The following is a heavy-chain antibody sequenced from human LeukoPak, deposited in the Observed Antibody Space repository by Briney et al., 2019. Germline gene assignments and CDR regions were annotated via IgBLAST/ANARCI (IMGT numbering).Heavy chain of an antibody. V-gene: IGHV3-21*01. CDR1: GFTFSSYS. D-gene: IGHD6-19*01. CDR3: ARDKFEQWLDRSAYFDY. CDR2: ISSSSSYI. Sequence: GGSLRLSCAASGFTFSSYSMNWVRQAPGKGLEWVSSISSSSSYIYYADSVKGRFTISRDNAKNSLYLQMNSLRAEDTAVYYCARDKFEQWLDRSAYFDYWGQGTLVTVSS. J-gene: IGHJ4*02.